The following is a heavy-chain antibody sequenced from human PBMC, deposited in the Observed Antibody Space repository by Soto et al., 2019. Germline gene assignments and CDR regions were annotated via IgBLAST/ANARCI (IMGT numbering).Heavy chain of an antibody. Sequence: QITLKESGPTLVKPTQTLTLTCTFSGFSLSTSGVGVGWIRQPPGKALEWLALIYWDNDKYYSPSLKTRLTSTKDTPRDQVVLTVTNVDPADTATYYCAHRLAGFRSHWPWAYFDYWGQGALVTVSS. CDR1: GFSLSTSGVG. J-gene: IGHJ4*02. D-gene: IGHD6-13*01. CDR3: AHRLAGFRSHWPWAYFDY. V-gene: IGHV2-5*02. CDR2: IYWDNDK.